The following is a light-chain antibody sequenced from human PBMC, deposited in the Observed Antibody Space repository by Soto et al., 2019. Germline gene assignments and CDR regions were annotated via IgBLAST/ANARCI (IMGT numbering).Light chain of an antibody. CDR2: EVS. J-gene: IGLJ1*01. V-gene: IGLV2-14*01. CDR1: SSDVGGYNY. CDR3: SSYTSSSTLYV. Sequence: QSALTQPASVSGSPGQSITISCTGTSSDVGGYNYVSWYQQHSGKAPKLMIYEVSYRPSGVSNRFSGSKSGNTASLTISGLQAEDEADYYCSSYTSSSTLYVFGTGTQLTVL.